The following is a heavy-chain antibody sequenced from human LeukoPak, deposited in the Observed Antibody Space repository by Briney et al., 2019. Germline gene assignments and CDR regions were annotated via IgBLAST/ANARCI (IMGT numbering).Heavy chain of an antibody. D-gene: IGHD3-10*01. J-gene: IGHJ4*02. V-gene: IGHV1-2*02. CDR3: ARDYYGSGSSFDY. Sequence: ASVKVSCKASGYTFTGYYMHWVRQAPGQGLEWMGWINPNSGGTNYAQKFQGRVTMTRDTSISTAYMELSRLRSDDTAVYYCARDYYGSGSSFDYWGQGTPVTVSS. CDR2: INPNSGGT. CDR1: GYTFTGYY.